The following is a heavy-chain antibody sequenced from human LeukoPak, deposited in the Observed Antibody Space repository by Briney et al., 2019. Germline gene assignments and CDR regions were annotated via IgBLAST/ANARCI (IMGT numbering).Heavy chain of an antibody. CDR2: IRYDGSNK. CDR1: GFTFSSYG. Sequence: GGSLRLSCAASGFTFSSYGMHWVRQAPGKGLEWVAFIRYDGSNKYYADSVKGRFTISRDNSKNTLYLQMNSLRAEDTAVYYCARPFGRYGDYENYYFDYWGQGTLVTVSS. D-gene: IGHD4-17*01. V-gene: IGHV3-30*02. J-gene: IGHJ4*02. CDR3: ARPFGRYGDYENYYFDY.